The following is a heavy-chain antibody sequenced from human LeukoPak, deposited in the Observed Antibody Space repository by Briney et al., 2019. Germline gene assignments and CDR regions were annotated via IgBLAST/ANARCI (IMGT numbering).Heavy chain of an antibody. V-gene: IGHV4-34*01. CDR1: GGSFSGYY. CDR2: INHSGST. Sequence: SETLSLTCAVYGGSFSGYYWSWIRQPPGKGLEWIGEINHSGSTNYNPSLKSRVTISVDTSKNQFSLKLSSVTAADTAVYYCARRTLVGATKRFDTWGQGTLVTVSS. D-gene: IGHD1-26*01. J-gene: IGHJ4*02. CDR3: ARRTLVGATKRFDT.